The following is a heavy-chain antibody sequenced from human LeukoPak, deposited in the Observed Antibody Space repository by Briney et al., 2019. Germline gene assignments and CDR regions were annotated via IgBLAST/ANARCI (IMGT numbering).Heavy chain of an antibody. Sequence: PGRSLRLSCAASGFTFSRYGMHWVRQASGKGLEWVALISYDGSNKYYADSVKGRVTISRDNSKNTLYLQMNSLRPEDTAVYYCAKGDPYGSGSYPVDYWGQGTLVTVSS. V-gene: IGHV3-30*18. CDR1: GFTFSRYG. CDR2: ISYDGSNK. D-gene: IGHD3-10*01. J-gene: IGHJ4*02. CDR3: AKGDPYGSGSYPVDY.